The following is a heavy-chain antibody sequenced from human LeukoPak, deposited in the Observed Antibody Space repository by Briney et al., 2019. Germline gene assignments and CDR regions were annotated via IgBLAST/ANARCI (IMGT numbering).Heavy chain of an antibody. V-gene: IGHV1-18*01. CDR1: GYAFTNYG. CDR2: ISAYNGNT. CDR3: ARVVDCSSTSCHYNYYYGMDV. D-gene: IGHD2-2*01. Sequence: EASVKVSCKASGYAFTNYGITWVRQAPGQGLEWMGWISAYNGNTNYAQKLQGRVTMTTDTSTSTAYMELRSLRSDDTAVYYCARVVDCSSTSCHYNYYYGMDVWGQGTTVTVSS. J-gene: IGHJ6*02.